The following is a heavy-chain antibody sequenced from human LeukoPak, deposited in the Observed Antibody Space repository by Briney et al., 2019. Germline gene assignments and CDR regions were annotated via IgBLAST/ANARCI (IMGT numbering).Heavy chain of an antibody. CDR1: GFTFSSYG. J-gene: IGHJ5*02. D-gene: IGHD2-2*01. CDR2: ISYDGSNK. CDR3: ARGIVVQPSANWFDP. V-gene: IGHV3-30*03. Sequence: GRSLRLSCAASGFTFSSYGMHWVRQAPGKGLEWVAVISYDGSNKYYADSVRGRFTISRDNSKNTLYLQMNSLRAEDTAVYYCARGIVVQPSANWFDPWGQGTPVTVSS.